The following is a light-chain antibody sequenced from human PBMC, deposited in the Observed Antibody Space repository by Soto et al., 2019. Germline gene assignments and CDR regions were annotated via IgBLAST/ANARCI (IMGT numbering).Light chain of an antibody. Sequence: EIVLTQSPGTLSLSPGEGATLSCRASQSVSSSYLAWYQQKPGQAPRLLIYIASTRAPGIPDRFSGSGSGTDFPLTISRLEPEDFAVYYCQQYGSAPWTFGQGTKVAIK. CDR3: QQYGSAPWT. CDR2: IAS. CDR1: QSVSSSY. V-gene: IGKV3-20*01. J-gene: IGKJ1*01.